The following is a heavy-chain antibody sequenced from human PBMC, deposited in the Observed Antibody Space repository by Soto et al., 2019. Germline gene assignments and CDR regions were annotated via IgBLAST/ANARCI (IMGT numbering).Heavy chain of an antibody. V-gene: IGHV3-21*01. Sequence: GGSLRLSCAASGFTFSSYSMDWVRQAPGKGLEWVSSISSSSSYIYYADSVKGRFTISRDNAKNSLYLQMNSLRAEDTAVYYCARGGRRDGYSGPRDDAFDIWGQGTMVTVSS. D-gene: IGHD5-12*01. CDR1: GFTFSSYS. J-gene: IGHJ3*02. CDR3: ARGGRRDGYSGPRDDAFDI. CDR2: ISSSSSYI.